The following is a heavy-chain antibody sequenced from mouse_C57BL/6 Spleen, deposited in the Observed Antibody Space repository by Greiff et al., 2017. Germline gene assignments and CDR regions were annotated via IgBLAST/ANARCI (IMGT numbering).Heavy chain of an antibody. D-gene: IGHD2-12*01. Sequence: QVQLKQPGAELVRPGSSVKLSCKASGYTFTSYWMHWVKQRPIQGLEWIGNIDPSDSETHYNQKFKDKATLTVDKSSSTAYMQLSSLTSEDSAVYYCASAYYSPFYAMDYWGQGTSVTVSS. J-gene: IGHJ4*01. CDR2: IDPSDSET. V-gene: IGHV1-52*01. CDR3: ASAYYSPFYAMDY. CDR1: GYTFTSYW.